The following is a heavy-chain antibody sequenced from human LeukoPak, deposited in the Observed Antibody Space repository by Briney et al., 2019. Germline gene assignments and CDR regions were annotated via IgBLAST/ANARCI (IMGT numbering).Heavy chain of an antibody. J-gene: IGHJ5*02. CDR1: GYTFTTYG. CDR2: ISDYNGKT. CDR3: ARDGGYCSGGSCRKRFDP. Sequence: ASVKVSFMASGYTFTTYGISWVSQAPGQGRERMGWISDYNGKTNNAKKLHGRVTMTTDTSTSTAYMELRSLRSDDTAVYYCARDGGYCSGGSCRKRFDPWGQGTLVTVSS. V-gene: IGHV1-18*01. D-gene: IGHD2-15*01.